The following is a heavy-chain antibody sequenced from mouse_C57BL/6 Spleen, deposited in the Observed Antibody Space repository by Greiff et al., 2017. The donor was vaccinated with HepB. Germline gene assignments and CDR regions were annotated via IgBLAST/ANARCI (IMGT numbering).Heavy chain of an antibody. J-gene: IGHJ3*01. CDR3: ARDGAYSLAY. CDR1: GYSITSGYD. V-gene: IGHV3-1*01. D-gene: IGHD2-10*01. CDR2: ISYSGST. Sequence: ESGPGMVKPSQSLSLTCTVTGYSITSGYDWHWIRHFPGNKLEWMGYISYSGSTNYNPSLKSRISITHDTSKNHFFLKLNSVTTEDTATYYCARDGAYSLAYWGQGTLVTVSA.